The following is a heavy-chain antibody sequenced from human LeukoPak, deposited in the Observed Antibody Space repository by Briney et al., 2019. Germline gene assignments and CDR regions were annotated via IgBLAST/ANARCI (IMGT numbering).Heavy chain of an antibody. V-gene: IGHV3-23*01. D-gene: IGHD5-12*01. CDR1: DFSFITYA. J-gene: IGHJ4*02. Sequence: GGSLRLSCAASDFSFITYAMSWVRQAPGKGLEWVSTISGGGDATYYADSVKGRFTISRDNSKNTLYLQMNSLRVEDTAVYYCARGPSGYHNTGGQGTLVTVSS. CDR2: ISGGGDAT. CDR3: ARGPSGYHNT.